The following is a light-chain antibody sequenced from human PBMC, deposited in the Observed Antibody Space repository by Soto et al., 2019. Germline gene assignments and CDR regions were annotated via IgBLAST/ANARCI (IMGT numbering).Light chain of an antibody. V-gene: IGLV2-14*01. CDR1: NSDIGGYNY. CDR3: SSYAGSSTFVV. J-gene: IGLJ2*01. Sequence: QSVLTQPASVSGSPGQSITISCTGTNSDIGGYNYVSWYRHHPGEAPKLMIYGVTNRPSGVSTRFSGSKSGNTASLTISGLQDEDEADYYCSSYAGSSTFVVFGGGTKLTVL. CDR2: GVT.